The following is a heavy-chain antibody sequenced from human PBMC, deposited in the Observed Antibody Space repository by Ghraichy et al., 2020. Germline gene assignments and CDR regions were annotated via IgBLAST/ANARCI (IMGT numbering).Heavy chain of an antibody. V-gene: IGHV1-2*02. CDR2: INPNSGDT. J-gene: IGHJ5*02. Sequence: ASVKVSCKASGYTFTDYYMHWVRQAPGQGLEWMGWINPNSGDTNYAQKFQERVTMTRDTSISTAYMELSRLRSDDTAVYYCARDHDYGVLGRLDPWGQGTLVTVSS. CDR1: GYTFTDYY. CDR3: ARDHDYGVLGRLDP. D-gene: IGHD4-17*01.